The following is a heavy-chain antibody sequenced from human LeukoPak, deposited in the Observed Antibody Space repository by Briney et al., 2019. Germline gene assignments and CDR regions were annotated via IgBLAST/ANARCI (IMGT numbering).Heavy chain of an antibody. V-gene: IGHV4-34*01. CDR3: ARGLKWDYVETRLWNY. CDR2: INRSGST. CDR1: GGSFSGYY. J-gene: IGHJ4*02. Sequence: SETLSLTCAVYGGSFSGYYWSWIRQPPGKGLEWIGEINRSGSTNYNPSLKSRVTISADTSKNQFSLRLSSVTAADTAVYYCARGLKWDYVETRLWNYWGQGTLVTASS. D-gene: IGHD4-17*01.